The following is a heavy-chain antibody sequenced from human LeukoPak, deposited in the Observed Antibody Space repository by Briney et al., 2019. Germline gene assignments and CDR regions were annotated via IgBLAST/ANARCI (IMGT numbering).Heavy chain of an antibody. Sequence: QPGGSLRLSCAASGFTFSDCAMNWVRQPAGRGLEWVSGIVGSDDSTFYADSVKGRFTISRDNSKNTLYLQMKSMRAEDTAVYYCAKGRRTDFHYYNYMDVWGKGTTVTVSS. J-gene: IGHJ6*03. CDR2: IVGSDDST. D-gene: IGHD3-3*01. CDR1: GFTFSDCA. CDR3: AKGRRTDFHYYNYMDV. V-gene: IGHV3-23*01.